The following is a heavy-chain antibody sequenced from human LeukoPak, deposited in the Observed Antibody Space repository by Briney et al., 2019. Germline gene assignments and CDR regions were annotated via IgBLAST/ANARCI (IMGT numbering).Heavy chain of an antibody. CDR3: AREEFMVRGVIDY. CDR2: IYSGGYT. D-gene: IGHD3-10*01. J-gene: IGHJ4*02. V-gene: IGHV3-53*01. Sequence: PGGSLRLSCAASGFTFSSYGMTWVRQAPGKGLEWVSLIYSGGYTYYADSVKGRFTISRDNSKNTLYLQMDSLRAEDTAMYYCAREEFMVRGVIDYWGQGTLVTVSS. CDR1: GFTFSSYG.